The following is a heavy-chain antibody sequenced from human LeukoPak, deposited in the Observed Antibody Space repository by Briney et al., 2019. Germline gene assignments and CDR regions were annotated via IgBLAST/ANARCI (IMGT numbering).Heavy chain of an antibody. V-gene: IGHV5-51*01. D-gene: IGHD2-2*01. Sequence: ESLKISCKGSGYSFTSYWIGWVRQMPGKGLEWMGIIYLGDSDTRYGPSFQGQVTISADKSISTAYLQWSSLKASDTAMYYCVASSSTSCYGCDYWGQGTLVTVSS. CDR1: GYSFTSYW. CDR3: VASSSTSCYGCDY. CDR2: IYLGDSDT. J-gene: IGHJ4*02.